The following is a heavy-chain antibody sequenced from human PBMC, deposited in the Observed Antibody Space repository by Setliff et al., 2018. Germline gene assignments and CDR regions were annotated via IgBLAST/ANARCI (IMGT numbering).Heavy chain of an antibody. J-gene: IGHJ6*03. D-gene: IGHD3-3*01. CDR2: IYYNGNT. V-gene: IGHV4-39*07. CDR1: GGSISSSSYY. Sequence: SETLSLTCTVSGGSISSSSYYWGWIRQPPGKGLEWIGSIYYNGNTYYNPSLRSRLTISIDTSESQFSLRLTSVTAEDTAVYYCARMSGFQYIDVWDKGTTVTVSS. CDR3: ARMSGFQYIDV.